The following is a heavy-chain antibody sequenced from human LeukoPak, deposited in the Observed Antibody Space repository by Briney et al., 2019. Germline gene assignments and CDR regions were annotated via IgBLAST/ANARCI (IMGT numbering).Heavy chain of an antibody. Sequence: SETLSLTCSVSGGSISSYYWSWIRQPAGKGLEWIGRIYTSGSTNYNPSLKSRVTMSVDTSKNQFSLKLSSVTAADTAVYYCAGHHPRNTVDFWGQGTLVTVSS. CDR2: IYTSGST. CDR3: AGHHPRNTVDF. V-gene: IGHV4-4*07. CDR1: GGSISSYY. D-gene: IGHD2/OR15-2a*01. J-gene: IGHJ4*02.